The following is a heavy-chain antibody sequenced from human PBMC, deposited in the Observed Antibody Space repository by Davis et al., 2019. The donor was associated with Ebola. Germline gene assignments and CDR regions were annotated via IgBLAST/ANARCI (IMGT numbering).Heavy chain of an antibody. J-gene: IGHJ4*02. CDR3: ARVKDFWSGLDY. CDR1: GGSISIYY. D-gene: IGHD3-3*01. Sequence: MPSETLSLTCTVSGGSISIYYWSWIRQPPGKGLEWIGYTHYSGSTNYNPSLKSRVTISVDTSKNQFSLKLSSVTAADTAVYYCARVKDFWSGLDYWGQGTLVTVSS. V-gene: IGHV4-59*01. CDR2: THYSGST.